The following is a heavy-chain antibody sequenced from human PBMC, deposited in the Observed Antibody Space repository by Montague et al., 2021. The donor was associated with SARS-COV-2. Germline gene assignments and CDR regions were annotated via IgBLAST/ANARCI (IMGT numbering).Heavy chain of an antibody. V-gene: IGHV4-39*01. CDR2: VHNTGNS. CDR1: GASISLNSHS. D-gene: IGHD3-9*01. Sequence: SETLSLTCTVSGASISLNSHSWGWLRPPPGRRLEWITTVHNTGNSYHQSSLQSRVIIFRDTSQRQASLRLNSMTTADTAVYYCARLPTGLPTWFDTWGQGILVTVSS. J-gene: IGHJ5*02. CDR3: ARLPTGLPTWFDT.